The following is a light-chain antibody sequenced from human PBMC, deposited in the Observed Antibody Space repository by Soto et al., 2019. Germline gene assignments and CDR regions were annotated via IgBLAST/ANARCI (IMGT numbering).Light chain of an antibody. V-gene: IGKV3-15*01. J-gene: IGKJ4*01. CDR3: QQYNNWPPLT. Sequence: EIVLTQSPDTLSLSPGERATLSCMSSQSVSSNLAWYQHKPGQAPRLLIYDASTRATGIPARFSGSGSGTEFTLTISSLQSEDFAVYYCQQYNNWPPLTFGGGTKVDI. CDR2: DAS. CDR1: QSVSSN.